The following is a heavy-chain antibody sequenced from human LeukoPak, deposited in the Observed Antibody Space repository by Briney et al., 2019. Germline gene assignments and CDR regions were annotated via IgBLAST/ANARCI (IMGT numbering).Heavy chain of an antibody. V-gene: IGHV3-53*05. J-gene: IGHJ4*02. Sequence: PGGSLRLSCAASGFTVSSNYMTWVRQAPGKGLEWVSVIYKNAITYHADTVKGRFTISRDNAKNMLYLQMNSLRAEDTALYYCAKDSHYDSSGYHHLDYWGQGTLVTVSS. CDR3: AKDSHYDSSGYHHLDY. CDR2: IYKNAIT. CDR1: GFTVSSNY. D-gene: IGHD3-22*01.